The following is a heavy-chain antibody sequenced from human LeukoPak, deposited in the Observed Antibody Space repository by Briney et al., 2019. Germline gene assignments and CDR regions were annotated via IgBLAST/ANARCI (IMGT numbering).Heavy chain of an antibody. D-gene: IGHD2-21*02. CDR1: GFTLRSYV. V-gene: IGHV3-23*01. J-gene: IGHJ4*02. CDR3: AKDRLLNCRGDCYIFDY. Sequence: GGSLRLSCVASGFTLRSYVMNWVRQTPGKGLECVSSISGSGDSTFYADSVKGRFSISRDNSKNTLYLQVNGLRTEDTAVYYCAKDRLLNCRGDCYIFDYWGQGTVVTVSS. CDR2: ISGSGDST.